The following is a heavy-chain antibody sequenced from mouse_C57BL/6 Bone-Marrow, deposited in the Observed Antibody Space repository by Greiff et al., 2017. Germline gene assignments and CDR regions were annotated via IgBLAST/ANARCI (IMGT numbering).Heavy chain of an antibody. CDR1: GYTFTSYW. CDR2: IHPNSGST. D-gene: IGHD1-1*01. V-gene: IGHV1-64*01. CDR3: AYGRGCFGV. Sequence: VQLQQPGAELVKPGASVKLSCKASGYTFTSYWMHWVKQRPGQGLEWIGLIHPNSGSTNYNEKFKSKAKLTVDKSSSTAYIQLSSLTSEDSAVYYCAYGRGCFGVWGTGTTVTVSS. J-gene: IGHJ1*03.